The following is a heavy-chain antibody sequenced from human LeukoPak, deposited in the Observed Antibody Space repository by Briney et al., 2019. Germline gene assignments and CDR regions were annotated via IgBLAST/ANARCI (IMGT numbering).Heavy chain of an antibody. CDR2: IYPGDSDT. CDR1: GYSLTSYW. J-gene: IGHJ3*02. V-gene: IGHV5-51*01. D-gene: IGHD1-26*01. Sequence: GESLKISCKGSGYSLTSYWIGWGRQMPGKGLEWMGVIYPGDSDTRYSPSFQGQVTISADKSISTAYLQWSSLKASDTAMYYCARRRRSGSYFDAFDIWGQGTMVTVSS. CDR3: ARRRRSGSYFDAFDI.